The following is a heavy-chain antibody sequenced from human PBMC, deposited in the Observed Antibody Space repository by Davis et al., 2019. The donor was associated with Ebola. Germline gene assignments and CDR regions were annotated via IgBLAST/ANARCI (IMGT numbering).Heavy chain of an antibody. CDR3: ARVLLAVDY. J-gene: IGHJ4*02. Sequence: PSETLSLTCTVSGYSISSGYYWGWIRQPPGKGLEWIGSIFHSGSTYYNPSLKSRVTISLDTSKNQFSLKLSSVTAADTAVYYCARVLLAVDYWGQGTLVTVSS. CDR2: IFHSGST. CDR1: GYSISSGYY. V-gene: IGHV4-38-2*02.